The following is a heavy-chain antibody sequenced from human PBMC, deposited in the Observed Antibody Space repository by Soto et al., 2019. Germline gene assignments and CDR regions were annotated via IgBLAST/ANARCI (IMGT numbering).Heavy chain of an antibody. CDR2: MSYSGRT. J-gene: IGHJ4*02. V-gene: IGHV4-59*13. CDR3: ARVGATAEFDS. D-gene: IGHD1-26*01. CDR1: GGSISTYY. Sequence: SETLSLTCSVSGGSISTYYWSWIRQPPRKGLEWIGYMSYSGRTDYNFSLKSRVTISGDTSKNQFSLKLSSVTAADTAVYYCARVGATAEFDSWGLGTLVTVSS.